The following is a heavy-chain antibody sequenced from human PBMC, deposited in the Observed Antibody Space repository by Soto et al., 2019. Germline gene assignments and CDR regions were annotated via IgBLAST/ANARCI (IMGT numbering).Heavy chain of an antibody. V-gene: IGHV4-59*11. CDR2: IYYSGST. J-gene: IGHJ4*02. D-gene: IGHD3-10*01. CDR1: GGSMSSHY. CDR3: ATQRLGEFGSHFDH. Sequence: QLQVSGPEVVKPSETLSLTCTVSGGSMSSHYWAWMRQSPGQGLEWIGYIYYSGSTKSNPSLNRRLTMSVDTSKNQFSLKLRSVTVADTAVYYCATQRLGEFGSHFDHWGQGTLVSVSS.